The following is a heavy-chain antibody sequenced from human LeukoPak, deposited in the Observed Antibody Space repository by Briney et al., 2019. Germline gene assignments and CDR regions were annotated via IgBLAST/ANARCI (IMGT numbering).Heavy chain of an antibody. D-gene: IGHD6-6*01. J-gene: IGHJ5*02. Sequence: ASVKVSCKASGYTFTSYYMHWVRQAPGQGLEWMGWINPNSGGTNYAQKFQGWVTMTRDTSISTAYMELSRLRSDDTAVYYCARSQSIAAQDNWFDPWGQGTLVTVSS. CDR2: INPNSGGT. CDR3: ARSQSIAAQDNWFDP. CDR1: GYTFTSYY. V-gene: IGHV1-2*04.